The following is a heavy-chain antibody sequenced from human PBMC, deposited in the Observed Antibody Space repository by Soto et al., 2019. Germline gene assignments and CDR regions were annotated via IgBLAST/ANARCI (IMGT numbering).Heavy chain of an antibody. D-gene: IGHD3-16*02. CDR1: GGSINSGEYY. CDR2: IYSSGRT. CDR3: ARMGLHLGELSRNWFDP. V-gene: IGHV4-31*03. Sequence: QVQLQESGPGLVKPSQTLSLTCSMSGGSINSGEYYWNWICQYPGKGLEWIGYIYSSGRTHYNPSLKSRVNISLDTSNNLLSLKLSSVTAADTAVYYCARMGLHLGELSRNWFDPWGRGTLVTVSS. J-gene: IGHJ5*02.